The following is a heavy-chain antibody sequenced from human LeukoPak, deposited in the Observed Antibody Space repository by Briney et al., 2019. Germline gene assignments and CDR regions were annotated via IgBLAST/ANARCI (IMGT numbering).Heavy chain of an antibody. CDR3: ARATRNGYDY. J-gene: IGHJ4*02. CDR2: ISSGSDTI. D-gene: IGHD5-24*01. Sequence: GGFLRLSCAASGFTFRIYGMNWVRQAPGKGPEWVSYISSGSDTIYYADSAKGRFTMSRDNAKNSLFLQMNSLRAEDTAVYYCARATRNGYDYWGQGALVTVSS. CDR1: GFTFRIYG. V-gene: IGHV3-48*04.